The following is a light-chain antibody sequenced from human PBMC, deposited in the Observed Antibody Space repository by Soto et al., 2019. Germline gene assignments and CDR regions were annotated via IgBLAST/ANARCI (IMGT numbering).Light chain of an antibody. Sequence: EIVLTQSPGTLSLSPGERATLSCRASQSVSNSYIAWYQQKPGQAPRLLIYGASSRATGIPDRFSGSGSGTEFNLTISGLEPEDFAVYCCQQYGSSPWTFGQRTKVEIK. CDR2: GAS. J-gene: IGKJ1*01. CDR3: QQYGSSPWT. V-gene: IGKV3-20*01. CDR1: QSVSNSY.